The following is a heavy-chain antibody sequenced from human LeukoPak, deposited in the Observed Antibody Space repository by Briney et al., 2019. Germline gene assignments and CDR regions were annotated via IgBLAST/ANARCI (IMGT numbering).Heavy chain of an antibody. CDR1: GFTFSPYW. V-gene: IGHV3-74*03. J-gene: IGHJ4*02. CDR3: ARDYGSHGEYFDY. D-gene: IGHD3-10*01. Sequence: GGSLRLSCAASGFTFSPYWMHWVRQAPGKGLEWVSRINSDGSSTTYADSVKGRFTISRDNAENTLYLQMNSLRDEDTAVYYCARDYGSHGEYFDYWGQGTLVTVSS. CDR2: INSDGSST.